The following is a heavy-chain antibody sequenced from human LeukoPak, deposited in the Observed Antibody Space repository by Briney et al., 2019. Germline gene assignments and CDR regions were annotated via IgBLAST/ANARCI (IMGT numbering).Heavy chain of an antibody. CDR3: AKGRYGSGTYFKGMDV. D-gene: IGHD3-10*01. V-gene: IGHV3-23*01. Sequence: GGSLRLSCAASGFTFSSYAMSWVRQAPGKGLERVSAISGSGGSTYFADSVKGRFTISRDNSKNTLCLQMNSLRAEDTALYYCAKGRYGSGTYFKGMDVWGQGTTVTVSS. J-gene: IGHJ6*02. CDR1: GFTFSSYA. CDR2: ISGSGGST.